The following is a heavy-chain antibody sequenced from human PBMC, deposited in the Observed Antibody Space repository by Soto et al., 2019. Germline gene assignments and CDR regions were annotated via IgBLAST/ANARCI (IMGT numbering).Heavy chain of an antibody. J-gene: IGHJ4*02. CDR1: GFTFSSHW. CDR3: VRGHVRGNDRHFDY. Sequence: EVPLAESGGGLVQPGGSLRLSCAASGFTFSSHWMHWVRQAPGKGLVWVSRIIGDGNEITYADSVKGRFTISRDNAKNTVILQMNRLRAEDTAVYYCVRGHVRGNDRHFDYWGQGTLVTVSS. V-gene: IGHV3-74*01. CDR2: IIGDGNEI. D-gene: IGHD3-16*02.